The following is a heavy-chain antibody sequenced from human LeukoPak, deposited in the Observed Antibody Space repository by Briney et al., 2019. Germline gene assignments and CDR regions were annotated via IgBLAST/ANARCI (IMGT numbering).Heavy chain of an antibody. CDR1: GFIFSSYG. CDR3: ARGGITPRKFDS. V-gene: IGHV3-23*01. D-gene: IGHD1-14*01. CDR2: ISSNGERT. J-gene: IGHJ4*02. Sequence: GGSLRLSCAASGFIFSSYGMSWARQAPGKGLEWVSGISSNGERTYFADSVKGRFGISRDTSKNTVYLQMESLRAEDTAVYYCARGGITPRKFDSWGQGTLVTVSS.